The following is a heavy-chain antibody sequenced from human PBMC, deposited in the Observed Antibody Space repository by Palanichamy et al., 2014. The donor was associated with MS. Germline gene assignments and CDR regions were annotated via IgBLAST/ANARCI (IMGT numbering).Heavy chain of an antibody. CDR1: GGSISNRNYF. CDR3: ARREGTGSYFYYYYAMDV. V-gene: IGHV4-39*01. J-gene: IGHJ6*02. D-gene: IGHD1-26*01. Sequence: PQLQESGPGLVKASETLSLTCTVSGGSISNRNYFWVWIRQPQEGLEWIGSVYYTGSTYYNPSLKSRVTISVDMSKHQFSLKMSSVTATDTAVYYCARREGTGSYFYYYYAMDVWGQGTTVTVSS. CDR2: VYYTGST.